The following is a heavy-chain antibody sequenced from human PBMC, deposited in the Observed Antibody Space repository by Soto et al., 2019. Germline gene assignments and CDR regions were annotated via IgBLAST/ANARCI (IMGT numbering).Heavy chain of an antibody. CDR2: INPNSGGT. V-gene: IGHV1-2*02. CDR3: ARDPPYSSGWEFDY. D-gene: IGHD6-19*01. J-gene: IGHJ4*02. CDR1: GYTFTGYY. Sequence: ASVKVSCKAPGYTFTGYYMHWVRQAPGQGLEWMGWINPNSGGTNYAQKFQGRVTMTRDTSISTAYMELSRLRSDDTTVYYCARDPPYSSGWEFDYWGQGTLVTVSS.